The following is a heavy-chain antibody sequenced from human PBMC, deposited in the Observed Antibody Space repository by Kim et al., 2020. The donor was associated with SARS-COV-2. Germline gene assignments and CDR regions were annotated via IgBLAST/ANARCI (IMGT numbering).Heavy chain of an antibody. CDR2: IIPIFGTA. D-gene: IGHD3-10*01. Sequence: SVKVSCKASGGTFSSYAISWVRQAPGQGLEWMGGIIPIFGTANYAQKFQGRVTITADESTSTAYMELSSLRSEDTAVYYCARERQLSDYGSGSYFRRDLYYWGQGTPGTVSP. CDR3: ARERQLSDYGSGSYFRRDLYY. CDR1: GGTFSSYA. V-gene: IGHV1-69*13. J-gene: IGHJ4*02.